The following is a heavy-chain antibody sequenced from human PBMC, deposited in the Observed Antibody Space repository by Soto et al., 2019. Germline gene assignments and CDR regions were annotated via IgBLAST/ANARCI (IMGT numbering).Heavy chain of an antibody. D-gene: IGHD3-22*01. CDR3: ARRDSSGYRYYYYGMDV. CDR2: IIPIFGTA. J-gene: IGHJ6*02. CDR1: GGTFSSYA. V-gene: IGHV1-69*13. Sequence: SVKVSCKASGGTFSSYAISWVRQAPGQGLEWMGGIIPIFGTANYAQKFQGRVTITADESTSTAYMELSSLRSEDTAVYYCARRDSSGYRYYYYGMDVWGQGTTITVSS.